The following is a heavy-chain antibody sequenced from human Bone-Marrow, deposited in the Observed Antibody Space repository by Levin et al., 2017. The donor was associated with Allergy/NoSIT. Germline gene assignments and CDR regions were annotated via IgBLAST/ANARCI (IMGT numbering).Heavy chain of an antibody. CDR3: ARKIGNYFDRSGLQERGWFDP. J-gene: IGHJ5*02. CDR1: GGSISSGDYL. V-gene: IGHV4-30-2*01. D-gene: IGHD3-22*01. CDR2: IYHTGNT. Sequence: SETLSLTCAVSGGSISSGDYLWSWIRQPLGKGLEWIGYIYHTGNTYYSASLQSRVSISVDTSKNQFSLRLNSVTAADTALYFCARKIGNYFDRSGLQERGWFDPWGQGILVTVSS.